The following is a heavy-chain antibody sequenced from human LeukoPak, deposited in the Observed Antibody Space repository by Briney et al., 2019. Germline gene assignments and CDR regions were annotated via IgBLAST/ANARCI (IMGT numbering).Heavy chain of an antibody. V-gene: IGHV1-46*01. CDR2: INPSGGST. Sequence: ASVKVSCKASGYTFTSYYMHWVRQAPGQGLEWMGIINPSGGSTSYAQKFQGRVAMTRDTSTSTVYMVLSSLRSEDTAVYYCARSLYCSSTSCYLPDYWGQGTLVTVSS. D-gene: IGHD2-2*01. CDR3: ARSLYCSSTSCYLPDY. CDR1: GYTFTSYY. J-gene: IGHJ4*02.